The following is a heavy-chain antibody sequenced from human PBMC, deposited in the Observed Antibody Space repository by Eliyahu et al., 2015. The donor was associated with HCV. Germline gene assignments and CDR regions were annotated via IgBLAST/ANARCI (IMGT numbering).Heavy chain of an antibody. CDR2: ISSSSSYI. CDR3: ARVVTEQWLVLELNWFDP. V-gene: IGHV3-21*01. D-gene: IGHD6-19*01. J-gene: IGHJ5*02. CDR1: GFTFSSYT. Sequence: LRLSCEASGFTFSSYTMNWVRQXPGKGLXLVSSISSSSSYIYYADSVKGRFTTSRDNAKNSLYLQMNSLRAEDTAVYYCARVVTEQWLVLELNWFDPWGQGTLVTVSS.